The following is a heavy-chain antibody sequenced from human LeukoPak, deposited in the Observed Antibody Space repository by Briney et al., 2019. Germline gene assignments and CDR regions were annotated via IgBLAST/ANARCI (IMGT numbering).Heavy chain of an antibody. V-gene: IGHV3-30-3*01. J-gene: IGHJ4*02. CDR3: ARLETRGSAQAGGDY. CDR1: GFTFSKFA. D-gene: IGHD2-15*01. CDR2: ISHDGSDK. Sequence: GGSLRLSCAASGFTFSKFAMHWVRQAPGKGLEWVAVISHDGSDKSYADSVKGRFTISRDNSKITLYLQINSLRAEDTAVYYCARLETRGSAQAGGDYWGQGTLVTVSS.